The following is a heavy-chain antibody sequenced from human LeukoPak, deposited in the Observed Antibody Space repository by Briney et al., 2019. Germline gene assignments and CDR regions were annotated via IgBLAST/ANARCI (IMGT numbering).Heavy chain of an antibody. CDR3: ASHVVVTGTRGFDF. CDR1: GGSIRSHSW. Sequence: SETLSLTCEVSGGSIRSHSWWSWVRQPPGGGLEWIGEIHHGGDANYNTSLMSRASLSVDKSKDQSSLRLSSVTAADTAVYYCASHVVVTGTRGFDFWGQGTRVTVSS. J-gene: IGHJ4*02. D-gene: IGHD2-21*02. CDR2: IHHGGDA. V-gene: IGHV4-4*02.